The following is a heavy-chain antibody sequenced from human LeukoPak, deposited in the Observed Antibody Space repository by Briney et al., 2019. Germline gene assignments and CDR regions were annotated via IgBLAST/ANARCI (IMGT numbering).Heavy chain of an antibody. Sequence: GGSLRLSCAASGFTFSSYSMNWVRQAPGEGLEWVSSISSSSSYIYYADSVKGRFTISRDNAKNSLYLQMNSLRAEDTAVYYCASGSSSWAYYFDYWGQGTLVTVSS. D-gene: IGHD6-13*01. J-gene: IGHJ4*02. CDR1: GFTFSSYS. CDR3: ASGSSSWAYYFDY. CDR2: ISSSSSYI. V-gene: IGHV3-21*01.